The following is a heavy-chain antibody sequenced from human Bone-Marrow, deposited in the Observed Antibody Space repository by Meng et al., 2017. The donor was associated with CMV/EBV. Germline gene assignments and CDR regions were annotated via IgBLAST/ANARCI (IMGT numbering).Heavy chain of an antibody. V-gene: IGHV3-20*04. J-gene: IGHJ5*02. CDR1: GFTVSSNY. CDR3: ARDVLRFLEWDNWFDP. D-gene: IGHD3-3*01. CDR2: INWNGGST. Sequence: GGSLRLSCAASGFTVSSNYMSWVRQAPGKGLEWVSGINWNGGSTGYADSVKGRFTISRDNAKNSLYLQMNSLRAEDTALYYCARDVLRFLEWDNWFDPWGQGTLVTVSS.